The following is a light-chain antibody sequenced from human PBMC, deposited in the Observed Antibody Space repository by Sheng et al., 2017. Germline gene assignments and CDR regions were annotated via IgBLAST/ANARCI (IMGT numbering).Light chain of an antibody. V-gene: IGKV1-39*01. Sequence: DIQMTQSPSSLSASVGDRVTISCRASQSINIYVNWYQQKPGKAPELLIYLASSLQSGVPSRFSGRGSGTDFTLTINSIQPEDFATYYCQQYNNYPLTFGGGTKVEIK. CDR1: QSINIY. CDR3: QQYNNYPLT. CDR2: LAS. J-gene: IGKJ4*01.